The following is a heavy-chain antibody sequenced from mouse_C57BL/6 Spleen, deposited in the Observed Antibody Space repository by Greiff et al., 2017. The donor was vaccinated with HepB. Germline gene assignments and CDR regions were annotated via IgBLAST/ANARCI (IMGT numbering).Heavy chain of an antibody. J-gene: IGHJ3*01. Sequence: QVQLKQPGAELVMPGASVKLSCKASGYTFTSYWMHWVKQRPGQGLEWIGEIDPSDSYTNYNQKFKGKSTLTVDKSSSTAYMQLSSLTSEDSAVYYCARDEGDIFAYWGQGTLATVSA. V-gene: IGHV1-69*01. CDR1: GYTFTSYW. D-gene: IGHD3-2*01. CDR3: ARDEGDIFAY. CDR2: IDPSDSYT.